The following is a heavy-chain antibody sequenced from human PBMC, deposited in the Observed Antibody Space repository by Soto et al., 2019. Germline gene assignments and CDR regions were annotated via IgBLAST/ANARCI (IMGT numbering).Heavy chain of an antibody. CDR1: GFTFSSYA. D-gene: IGHD2-15*01. CDR3: AKPVVAAIQYYFDY. J-gene: IGHJ4*02. Sequence: GGSLRLSCAASGFTFSSYAMSWVRQAPGKGLEWVSAISGSGGSTYYADSVKGRFTISRDNSKNTPYLQMNSLRAEDTAVYYCAKPVVAAIQYYFDYWGQGTLVTVSS. CDR2: ISGSGGST. V-gene: IGHV3-23*01.